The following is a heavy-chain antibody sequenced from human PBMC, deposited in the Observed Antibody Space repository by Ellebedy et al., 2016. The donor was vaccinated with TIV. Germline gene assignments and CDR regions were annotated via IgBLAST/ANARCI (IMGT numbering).Heavy chain of an antibody. J-gene: IGHJ5*02. D-gene: IGHD2-15*01. CDR2: IKQDESEK. V-gene: IGHV3-7*01. CDR1: GFSFSGHW. CDR3: AGYGWPANFDP. Sequence: GGSLRLXXAASGFSFSGHWMSWVRQAPGRGLGWVATIKQDESEKYYADSVKGRFTISRDNSKNSLYLQMNSLRAEDTAVYYCAGYGWPANFDPWGQGILVTVSS.